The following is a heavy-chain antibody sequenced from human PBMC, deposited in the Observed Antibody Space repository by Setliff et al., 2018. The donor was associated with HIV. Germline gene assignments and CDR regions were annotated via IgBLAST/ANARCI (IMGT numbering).Heavy chain of an antibody. CDR2: INHSGST. Sequence: PSETLSLTCAVYGGSFNGYSWTWIRQPPGKGLEWIGGINHSGSTNYNPSLKSRVTISVDTSKNQFSLKLSSVTAADTAVYYCAQEERDAYNYWFDPWGQGTLVTVSS. V-gene: IGHV4-34*01. CDR1: GGSFNGYS. D-gene: IGHD1-1*01. J-gene: IGHJ5*02. CDR3: AQEERDAYNYWFDP.